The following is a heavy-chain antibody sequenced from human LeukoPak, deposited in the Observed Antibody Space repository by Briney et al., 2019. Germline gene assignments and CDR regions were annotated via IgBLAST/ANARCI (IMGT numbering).Heavy chain of an antibody. D-gene: IGHD3-22*01. CDR3: ARNYYDSSGYEAAFDI. J-gene: IGHJ3*02. CDR1: GFTFSSYS. V-gene: IGHV3-21*01. Sequence: GALILSYAASGFTFSSYSMKWVRPAAGKGVEWVSSIISSSSYIYYQDSVKGRFTISRDNAKNSLYLQMNSLRAEDTAVYYCARNYYDSSGYEAAFDIWGQGTMVTVSS. CDR2: IISSSSYI.